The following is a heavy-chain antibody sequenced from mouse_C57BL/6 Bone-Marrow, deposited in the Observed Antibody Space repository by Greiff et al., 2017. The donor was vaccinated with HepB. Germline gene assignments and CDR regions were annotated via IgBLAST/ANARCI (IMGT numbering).Heavy chain of an antibody. J-gene: IGHJ3*01. CDR1: GFTFSSYA. CDR2: ISDGGSYT. V-gene: IGHV5-4*03. CDR3: ARGDLLWLRRWFAY. D-gene: IGHD2-2*01. Sequence: EVKLVKSGGGLVKPGGSLKLSCAASGFTFSSYAMSWVRQTPEKRLEWVATISDGGSYTYYPDNVKGRFTISRDNAKNNLYLQMSHLKSEDTAMYYCARGDLLWLRRWFAYWGQGTLVTVSA.